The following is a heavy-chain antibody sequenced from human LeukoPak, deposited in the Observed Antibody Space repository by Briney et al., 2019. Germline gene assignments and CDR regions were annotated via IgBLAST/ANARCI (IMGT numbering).Heavy chain of an antibody. CDR3: ARGGRYYDNSGYLKSGLDY. J-gene: IGHJ4*02. V-gene: IGHV4-34*01. D-gene: IGHD3-22*01. CDR1: GGSFSGYY. CDR2: INHSGST. Sequence: SETLSLTCAVYGGSFSGYYWSWIRQPPGKGLEWIGEINHSGSTNYNPSLKSRVTISVDTSKNQFSLKLSSVTAADTAVYYCARGGRYYDNSGYLKSGLDYWGQGTLVTVSS.